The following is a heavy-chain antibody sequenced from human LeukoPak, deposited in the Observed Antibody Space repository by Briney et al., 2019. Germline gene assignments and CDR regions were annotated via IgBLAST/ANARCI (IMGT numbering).Heavy chain of an antibody. CDR2: INPNSGGT. Sequence: ASVKVSCNASGYTFNSYDINWVRQAPEQGLEWMGWINPNSGGTNYAQKFQGRVTMTRDTSISTAYMELSRLRSDDTAVYYCARDQRQGLALYNWNYNWYFDLSGRGTLVTVSS. V-gene: IGHV1-2*02. CDR3: ARDQRQGLALYNWNYNWYFDL. CDR1: GYTFNSYD. J-gene: IGHJ2*01. D-gene: IGHD1-1*01.